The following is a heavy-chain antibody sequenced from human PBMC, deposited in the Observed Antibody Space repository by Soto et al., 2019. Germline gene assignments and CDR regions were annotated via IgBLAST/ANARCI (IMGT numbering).Heavy chain of an antibody. J-gene: IGHJ4*02. Sequence: PGGSLRLSCVVSGFTASAYYTNWVRQAPGKGLEWVSSLYSGGATFYAGSVKGRFTVSGDNSKNTLYLQMNSLRAEDTAVYYCARAGMWFGQLYWGQGSLVTVSS. D-gene: IGHD3-10*01. CDR1: GFTASAYY. V-gene: IGHV3-53*01. CDR3: ARAGMWFGQLY. CDR2: LYSGGAT.